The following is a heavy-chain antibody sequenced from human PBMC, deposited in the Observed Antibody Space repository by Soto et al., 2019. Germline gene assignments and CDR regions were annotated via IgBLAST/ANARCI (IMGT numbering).Heavy chain of an antibody. CDR2: ISTYNGYT. J-gene: IGHJ1*01. Sequence: QVQLVQSGAEVKKPGASVKVSCKTSGYSFTIYGITWVRQAPGQGLEWMGWISTYNGYTHYAQNLQSRVTKTTDTSASTAYMELRSLRSDDAAVYYCAMGQQPPLHWGQGTLVTVSS. CDR1: GYSFTIYG. D-gene: IGHD6-13*01. V-gene: IGHV1-18*01. CDR3: AMGQQPPLH.